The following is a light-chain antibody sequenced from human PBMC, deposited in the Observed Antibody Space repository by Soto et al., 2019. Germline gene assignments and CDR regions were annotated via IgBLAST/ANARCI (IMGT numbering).Light chain of an antibody. CDR2: DVS. Sequence: QSVLTQPASVSGSPGQSNIISCTGTSSDVGGYNYVSWYQQHPGKAPKLMIYDVSNRPSGVSNRFSGSKSANTASLTISGLQAEDEADYYCSSYTSSSTRVFGTGTKVTVL. V-gene: IGLV2-14*01. CDR3: SSYTSSSTRV. CDR1: SSDVGGYNY. J-gene: IGLJ1*01.